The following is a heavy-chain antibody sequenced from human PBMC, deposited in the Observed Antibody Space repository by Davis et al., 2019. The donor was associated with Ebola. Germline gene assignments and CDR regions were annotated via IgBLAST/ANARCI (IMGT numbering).Heavy chain of an antibody. D-gene: IGHD6-19*01. CDR1: GFTFSRYA. CDR2: ISGSGGST. J-gene: IGHJ3*01. CDR3: ALLPYRSSWNDGFDF. Sequence: GESLKISCAASGFTFSRYAMSWVRQAPGKGLEWVSGISGSGGSTYYPDSVKGRFTISRDNSKNTLYLQMNSLRAEDTALYYCALLPYRSSWNDGFDFWGQGTMVTVSS. V-gene: IGHV3-23*01.